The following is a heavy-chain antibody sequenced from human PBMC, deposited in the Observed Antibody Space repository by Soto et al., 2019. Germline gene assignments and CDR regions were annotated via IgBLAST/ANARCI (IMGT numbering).Heavy chain of an antibody. D-gene: IGHD5-12*01. Sequence: EGQLVESGGALVSPGGSLRLSCAASGFNFRNFEMNWVRQSPGEGPEWLAHVKPGGHFTLYADFVRGRFTISRDDVANSLFLQMHNLRPEDSGIYYCVKEMSEVNSGYDAFQLWGQGTLVTVSS. CDR1: GFNFRNFE. V-gene: IGHV3-48*03. J-gene: IGHJ3*01. CDR2: VKPGGHFT. CDR3: VKEMSEVNSGYDAFQL.